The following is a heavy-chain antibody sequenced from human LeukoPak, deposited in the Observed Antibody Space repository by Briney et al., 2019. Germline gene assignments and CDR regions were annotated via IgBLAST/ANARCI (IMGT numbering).Heavy chain of an antibody. Sequence: GGSLGLSCAASGFTFSSYWMSWVRQAPGKGLEWVANIKQEGSEKYYVDSVKGRFTISRDNAKNSLYLQMNSLRAEDTAVYYCARDKSYGDSSDYWGQGTLVTVSS. D-gene: IGHD4-17*01. CDR3: ARDKSYGDSSDY. J-gene: IGHJ4*02. CDR2: IKQEGSEK. V-gene: IGHV3-7*01. CDR1: GFTFSSYW.